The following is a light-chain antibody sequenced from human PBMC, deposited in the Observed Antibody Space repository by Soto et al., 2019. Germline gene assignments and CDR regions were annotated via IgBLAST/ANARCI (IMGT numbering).Light chain of an antibody. V-gene: IGKV1-5*01. J-gene: IGKJ1*01. CDR3: QHYDHWPLT. CDR1: QSISSW. CDR2: DAS. Sequence: DIPMTQSPSTLSASVGDRVTITCRASQSISSWLAWYQQKPGKAPKLLIYDASSLESGVPSRFSGSGSGTEFTLTISSLQPDDFATYYCQHYDHWPLTFGQGTRVEVK.